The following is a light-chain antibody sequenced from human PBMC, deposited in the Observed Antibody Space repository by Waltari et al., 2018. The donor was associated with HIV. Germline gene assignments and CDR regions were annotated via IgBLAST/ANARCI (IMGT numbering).Light chain of an antibody. Sequence: PGESVTLSCGASQSISTSRLAWYQQKSGLAPRLLIYDTSTRATGIPNRFSGSGSGTDFTLTISRLEPEDVAVYYCQQYGYLPLTFGGGTKLEI. CDR1: QSISTSR. CDR3: QQYGYLPLT. J-gene: IGKJ4*01. V-gene: IGKV3D-20*01. CDR2: DTS.